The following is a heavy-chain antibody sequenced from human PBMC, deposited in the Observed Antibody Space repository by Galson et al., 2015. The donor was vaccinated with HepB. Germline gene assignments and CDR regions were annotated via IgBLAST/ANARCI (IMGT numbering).Heavy chain of an antibody. V-gene: IGHV3-48*02. CDR2: ISSSSSTI. CDR3: ARDPYGGNADAFDI. D-gene: IGHD4-23*01. J-gene: IGHJ3*02. Sequence: SLRLSCAASGFTYSSYSMNWVRQAPGKGLEWVSYISSSSSTIYYADSVKGRFTISRDNAKNSLYLQMNSLRDEDTAVYYCARDPYGGNADAFDIWGQGTMATVSS. CDR1: GFTYSSYS.